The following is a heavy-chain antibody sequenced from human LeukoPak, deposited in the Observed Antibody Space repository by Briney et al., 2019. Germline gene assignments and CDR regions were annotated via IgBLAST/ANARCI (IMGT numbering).Heavy chain of an antibody. J-gene: IGHJ6*03. D-gene: IGHD2-15*01. CDR1: GFTFSGYA. CDR2: ISGSGDTT. CDR3: AKDTPAWWYHRAYMDV. V-gene: IGHV3-23*01. Sequence: GGSLRLSCAASGFTFSGYAMSWVRQAPGGGPEWVSAISGSGDTTYHADSAKGRFTISRDNSENRLSLQMDSLRAEDTAVDFCAKDTPAWWYHRAYMDVWGKGTPVTVSS.